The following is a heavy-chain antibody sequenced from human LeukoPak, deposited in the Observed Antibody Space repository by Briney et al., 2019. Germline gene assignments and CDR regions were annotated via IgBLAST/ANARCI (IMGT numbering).Heavy chain of an antibody. D-gene: IGHD4-17*01. CDR1: GYSISSGYY. V-gene: IGHV4-38-2*02. Sequence: SETLSLTCTVSGYSISSGYYWGWIRQPPGKGLEWIGSIYHSGNTYYNPSLKSRVTISVDTSKNQFSLKLSSVTAADTAVYYCARAGYGDSDFDYWGQGTLVTVSS. J-gene: IGHJ4*02. CDR3: ARAGYGDSDFDY. CDR2: IYHSGNT.